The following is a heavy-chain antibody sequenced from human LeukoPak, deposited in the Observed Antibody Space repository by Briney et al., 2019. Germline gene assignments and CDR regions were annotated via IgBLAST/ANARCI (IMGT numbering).Heavy chain of an antibody. CDR3: AKDVGGSYHRFDY. Sequence: GGSLRLSCAASGLTFSSQAINWVRQAPGKGLEWVSGISGSGGSIYYADSVKGRFTISRDNTQNTLYLQMNSLRAEDTAVYYCAKDVGGSYHRFDYWGQGTLVTVSS. V-gene: IGHV3-23*01. CDR2: ISGSGGSI. D-gene: IGHD1-26*01. CDR1: GLTFSSQA. J-gene: IGHJ4*02.